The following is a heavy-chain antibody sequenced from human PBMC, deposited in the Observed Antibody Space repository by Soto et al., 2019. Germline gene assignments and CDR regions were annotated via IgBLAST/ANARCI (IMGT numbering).Heavy chain of an antibody. J-gene: IGHJ4*02. D-gene: IGHD3-22*01. CDR3: ASRRGRGYSFFDF. CDR1: GGSVSDYY. CDR2: IFHSGST. V-gene: IGHV4-59*02. Sequence: SETLSLTCTVSGGSVSDYYWSWIRQPPGKGLEWIGFIFHSGSTNYNPSLESRVTYSVDASKNHFSLQLNSVTAADTAVYYCASRRGRGYSFFDFWGQGILVTVSS.